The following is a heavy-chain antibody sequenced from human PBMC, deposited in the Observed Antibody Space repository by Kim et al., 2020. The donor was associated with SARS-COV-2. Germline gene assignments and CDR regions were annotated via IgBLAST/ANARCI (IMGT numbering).Heavy chain of an antibody. CDR1: GFTFSTYW. J-gene: IGHJ5*02. CDR3: AILYFS. D-gene: IGHD2-15*01. CDR2: IKQDGSQK. V-gene: IGHV3-7*01. Sequence: GGSLRLSCAGSGFTFSTYWMTWVRQAPGKGLEWVANIKQDGSQKYYVDSVKGRFTISRDNAKNSLYLQMNSLRVDDKAVYYCAILYFSWGQGTLVTVSS.